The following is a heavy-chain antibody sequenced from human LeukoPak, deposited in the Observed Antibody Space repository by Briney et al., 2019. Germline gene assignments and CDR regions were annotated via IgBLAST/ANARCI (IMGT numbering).Heavy chain of an antibody. J-gene: IGHJ4*02. CDR3: ARENSGSYGEFDY. V-gene: IGHV4-4*07. CDR1: GGSISSYY. CDR2: IYTSGST. Sequence: SETLSLTCTVSGGSISSYYWSWLRQPAGKGLEWIVSIYTSGSTNYNASLKRRVSMSVDTSKKQFSPKLSSVAAADTAVFCSARENSGSYGEFDYWDQGTLVTVSS. D-gene: IGHD1-26*01.